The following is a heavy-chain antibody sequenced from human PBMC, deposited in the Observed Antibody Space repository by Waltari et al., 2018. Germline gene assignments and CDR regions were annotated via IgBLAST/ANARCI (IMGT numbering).Heavy chain of an antibody. V-gene: IGHV3-23*04. J-gene: IGHJ4*02. D-gene: IGHD3-10*01. CDR3: AKGELWFREFDY. CDR1: GFTFSSYA. Sequence: EVQLVESGGGLVQPGGSLRLSCAASGFTFSSYAMSWVRQAPGKELEWVSASSGSGGSTYYADAVKGRFTISRDNSKNTLYLQMNSLRAEDTAVYYCAKGELWFREFDYWGQGTLVTVSS. CDR2: SSGSGGST.